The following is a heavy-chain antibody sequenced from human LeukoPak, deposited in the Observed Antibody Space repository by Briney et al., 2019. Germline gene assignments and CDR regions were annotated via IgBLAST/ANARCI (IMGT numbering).Heavy chain of an antibody. J-gene: IGHJ4*02. D-gene: IGHD6-19*01. V-gene: IGHV3-15*01. CDR1: GFSFTNAW. CDR3: SSGAVAAYFDH. Sequence: GGSLRLSCAASGFSFTNAWMSWVRQAPGKGLEWVGRIKSRTDGGTADYAAPVKGRFTILRDDSKNTLYLQMNSLKTEDTAVYYCSSGAVAAYFDHWGRGTLVTVSS. CDR2: IKSRTDGGTA.